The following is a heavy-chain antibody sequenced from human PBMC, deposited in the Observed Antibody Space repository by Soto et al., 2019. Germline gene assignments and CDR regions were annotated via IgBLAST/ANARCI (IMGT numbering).Heavy chain of an antibody. J-gene: IGHJ5*02. CDR2: IYDSGRT. CDR1: GASISDYY. CDR3: VRMYSHDSGSYYPPEFWFDP. V-gene: IGHV4-59*01. D-gene: IGHD3-10*01. Sequence: SETLSLTCTVSGASISDYYWSWIRQPPGKGLEWIGHIYDSGRTNYNNSLKRRVTISVDTSKKQFSLRLSSVTAADTAVYYCVRMYSHDSGSYYPPEFWFDPWGQGTLVTVSS.